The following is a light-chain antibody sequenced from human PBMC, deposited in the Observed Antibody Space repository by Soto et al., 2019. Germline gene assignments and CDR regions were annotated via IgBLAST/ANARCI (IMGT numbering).Light chain of an antibody. CDR2: DAS. CDR1: QSFSSY. CDR3: QQYGSSPPIT. Sequence: EIVLTQSPATLSLSPGERATLSCRASQSFSSYLACYQQKPGQAPRSLIYDASNRATGIPARFSGSGAGTDFTLTISRLEPEDFAVYYCQQYGSSPPITFGQGTRLEI. V-gene: IGKV3D-20*01. J-gene: IGKJ5*01.